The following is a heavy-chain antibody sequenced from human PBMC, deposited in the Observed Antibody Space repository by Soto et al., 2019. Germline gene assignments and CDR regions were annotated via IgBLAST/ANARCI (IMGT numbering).Heavy chain of an antibody. CDR3: AREGSSSF. D-gene: IGHD6-6*01. CDR1: GFSVSNSY. V-gene: IGHV3-53*01. Sequence: PGGSLRLSCAASGFSVSNSYMIWVRQAPGKGLEWVSVIYSGGSTYYADSVKGRFTLSRDNSKNTLFLQMNSLRAEDTAVYYCAREGSSSFWGQGTLVTVSS. J-gene: IGHJ4*02. CDR2: IYSGGST.